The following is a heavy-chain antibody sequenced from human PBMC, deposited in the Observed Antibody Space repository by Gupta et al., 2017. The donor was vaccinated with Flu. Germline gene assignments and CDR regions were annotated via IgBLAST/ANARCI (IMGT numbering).Heavy chain of an antibody. CDR2: MSGNSGST. J-gene: IGHJ6*02. V-gene: IGHV3-9*01. Sequence: EVQLVESGGGLVQPGRSLRLSCAASGFHFDDYAMHWVRQAPGKGLGWVSGMSGNSGSTDYAESVNGRFTISRDNAKNSLYLQMNSLRPEDTALYYCAKDRRQAYGDYYYHYGMDVWGQGTTVTVSS. D-gene: IGHD4-17*01. CDR1: GFHFDDYA. CDR3: AKDRRQAYGDYYYHYGMDV.